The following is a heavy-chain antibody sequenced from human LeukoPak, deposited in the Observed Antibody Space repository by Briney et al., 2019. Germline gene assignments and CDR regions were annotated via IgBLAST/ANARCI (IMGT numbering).Heavy chain of an antibody. V-gene: IGHV4-59*01. CDR3: ARAGPVPTSAGGPIADS. CDR1: GFSMSSYY. Sequence: SETLSLTCTVSGFSMSSYYWSWIRQPPGKGLEWIGYISYSGSTNYNPSLKSRVTMSVDTSNNQFSLKLSSVTTADTAVYYCARAGPVPTSAGGPIADSWGQGTLVTVSS. J-gene: IGHJ4*02. CDR2: ISYSGST. D-gene: IGHD4-17*01.